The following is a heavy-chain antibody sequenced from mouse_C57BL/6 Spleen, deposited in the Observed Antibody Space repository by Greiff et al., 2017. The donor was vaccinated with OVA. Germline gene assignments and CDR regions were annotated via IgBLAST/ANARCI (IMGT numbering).Heavy chain of an antibody. CDR3: ARRGLLGSSPLDY. V-gene: IGHV1-64*01. CDR2: IHPNSGST. D-gene: IGHD1-1*01. CDR1: GYTFTSYW. Sequence: QVQLQQSGAELVKPGASVKLSCKASGYTFTSYWMHWVKQRPGQGLEWIGMIHPNSGSTNYNEKFKSKATLTVDKSSSTAYMQLSSLTSEDSAVYYCARRGLLGSSPLDYWGQGTTLTVSS. J-gene: IGHJ2*01.